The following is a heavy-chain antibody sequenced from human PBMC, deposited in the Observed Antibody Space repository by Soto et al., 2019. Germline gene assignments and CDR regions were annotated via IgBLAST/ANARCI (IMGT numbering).Heavy chain of an antibody. CDR3: TRDPGLTNYYFDH. Sequence: QVQLVESGGGVVQPGTSLRLSCAPSGFTFSRYGMHWVRQAPGKGLEWVAVIWYYGSKKYYADSVKGRFTISRDNSKNTLYLQMNSLRAEDTAVYYCTRDPGLTNYYFDHWGQGTLVTVSS. D-gene: IGHD1-1*01. CDR2: IWYYGSKK. CDR1: GFTFSRYG. V-gene: IGHV3-33*01. J-gene: IGHJ4*02.